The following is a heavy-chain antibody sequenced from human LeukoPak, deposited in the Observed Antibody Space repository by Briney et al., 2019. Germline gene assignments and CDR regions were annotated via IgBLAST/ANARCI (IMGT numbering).Heavy chain of an antibody. D-gene: IGHD1-7*01. V-gene: IGHV4-31*03. J-gene: IGHJ2*01. Sequence: SETLSLTCTVSGGSISSGGYYWSWIRQHPGKGLEWIGYIYYSGSTYYNPSLKSRVTISVDTSKNQFSLKLSSVTAADTAVYYCARDSPSITVTLYWYFDLWGRGTLVTVSS. CDR3: ARDSPSITVTLYWYFDL. CDR2: IYYSGST. CDR1: GGSISSGGYY.